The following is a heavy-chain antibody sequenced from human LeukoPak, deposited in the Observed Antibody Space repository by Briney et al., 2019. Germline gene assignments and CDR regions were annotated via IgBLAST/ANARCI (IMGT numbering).Heavy chain of an antibody. J-gene: IGHJ4*02. Sequence: SETLSLTCSVSGGSISSSDFWWGWIRQPPGKGLEWITNFYYNGSPYYNPSLEGRVTISVDASKNQFSLKLSSVTAADTAMYYCARRGQSTAWSFDYWGQGTLVTVSS. CDR2: FYYNGSP. CDR3: ARRGQSTAWSFDY. D-gene: IGHD3-3*01. CDR1: GGSISSSDFW. V-gene: IGHV4-39*01.